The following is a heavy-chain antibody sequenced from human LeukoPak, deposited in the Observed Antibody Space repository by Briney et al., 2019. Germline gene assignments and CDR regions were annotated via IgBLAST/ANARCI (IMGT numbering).Heavy chain of an antibody. V-gene: IGHV4-59*01. J-gene: IGHJ3*02. CDR3: AREPSGASFDI. D-gene: IGHD1-26*01. CDR1: DGSISSYY. CDR2: IYYSGST. Sequence: SETLSLTCTVSDGSISSYYWSWIRQSPGKGLEWIGYIYYSGSTNYNPSLKSRVTISVDTSKNQFSLKLSSVTAADTAVYYCAREPSGASFDIWGQGTMVTVSS.